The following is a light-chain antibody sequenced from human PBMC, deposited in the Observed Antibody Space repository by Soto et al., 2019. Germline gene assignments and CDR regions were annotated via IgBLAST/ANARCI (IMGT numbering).Light chain of an antibody. J-gene: IGKJ2*01. CDR2: DAS. V-gene: IGKV1-5*01. CDR1: QSISSW. Sequence: DIQMTQSPSTLSASVGDRVTITCRASQSISSWLAWYQQKPGKAPKLLIYDASSLESGVPSRFSGSGSGTEFTLSISSLQPDDFATYICQQYNSYQYTFGQGTKLEIK. CDR3: QQYNSYQYT.